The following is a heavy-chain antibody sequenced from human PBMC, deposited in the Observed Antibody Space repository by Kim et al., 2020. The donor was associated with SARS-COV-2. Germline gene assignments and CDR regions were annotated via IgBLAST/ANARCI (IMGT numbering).Heavy chain of an antibody. CDR3: ARQGCGTASCYLDY. Sequence: ADSVRGRYTIARDKSKSTLYLQMSSLRDEDTAVYYCARQGCGTASCYLDYWGQGTLVTVSS. J-gene: IGHJ4*02. D-gene: IGHD2-2*01. V-gene: IGHV3-23*01.